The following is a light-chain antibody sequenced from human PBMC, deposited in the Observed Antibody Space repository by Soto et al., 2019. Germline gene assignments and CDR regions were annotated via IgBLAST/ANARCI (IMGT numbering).Light chain of an antibody. CDR1: QSVSNNY. J-gene: IGKJ1*01. CDR3: QQYSSSPQT. CDR2: GAS. Sequence: VVLTQSPGTLSLSPGERATLSCRASQSVSNNYLAWYQQKPGQAPRLLIYGASSRATGIPDRFSGSGSGTDFTLTISRLEPEDFAVYYCQQYSSSPQTFGQGTKVDIK. V-gene: IGKV3-20*01.